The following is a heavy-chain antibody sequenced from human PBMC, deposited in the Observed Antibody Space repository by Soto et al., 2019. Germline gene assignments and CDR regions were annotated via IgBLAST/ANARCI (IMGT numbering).Heavy chain of an antibody. J-gene: IGHJ4*02. V-gene: IGHV3-11*01. Sequence: QAQLLESGGGLVNPGGSLRLSCAASGFTFSDYFTSWIRQAPGEGLEWVSYISGDGSTTYYADSVRGRFTISRDNAKNSLYLQMNSLRAEDTAVYYCSSDRGVDYLALWGQGTLVTVSS. D-gene: IGHD3-10*01. CDR1: GFTFSDYF. CDR3: SSDRGVDYLAL. CDR2: ISGDGSTT.